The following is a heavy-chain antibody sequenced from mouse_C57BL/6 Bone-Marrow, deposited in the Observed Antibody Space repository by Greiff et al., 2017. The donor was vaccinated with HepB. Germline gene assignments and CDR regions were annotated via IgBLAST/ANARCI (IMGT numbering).Heavy chain of an antibody. D-gene: IGHD1-1*01. Sequence: DVQLQESGPGLVKPSQSLSLTCSVTGYSITSGYYWNWIRQFPGNKLEWMGYISYDGSNNYNPSLKNRISITRDTSKNQFFLKLNSVTTEDTATYYCARGSIITTVVDSPYAMDYWGQGTSVTVSS. V-gene: IGHV3-6*01. CDR3: ARGSIITTVVDSPYAMDY. CDR1: GYSITSGYY. J-gene: IGHJ4*01. CDR2: ISYDGSN.